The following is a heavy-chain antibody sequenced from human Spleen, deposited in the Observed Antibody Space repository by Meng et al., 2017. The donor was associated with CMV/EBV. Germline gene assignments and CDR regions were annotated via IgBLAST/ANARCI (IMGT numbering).Heavy chain of an antibody. Sequence: GGSLRLSRAASGFTFSTYSMNWVRQAPGKGLEWVSFITSSGDTIYYADSVKGRFTISRDNAKNSLFLQMNSLRAEETAVYYFARDFDSGSYDYWGQGTLVTVSS. V-gene: IGHV3-48*04. D-gene: IGHD3-10*01. CDR3: ARDFDSGSYDY. CDR1: GFTFSTYS. CDR2: ITSSGDTI. J-gene: IGHJ4*02.